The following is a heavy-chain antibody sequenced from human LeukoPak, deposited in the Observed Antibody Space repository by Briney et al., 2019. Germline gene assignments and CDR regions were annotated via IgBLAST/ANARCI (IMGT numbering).Heavy chain of an antibody. J-gene: IGHJ3*02. Sequence: SETLSLTCTVSGGSISSYYWSWIRQPPGKGLEWIGYIYYSGSTNYNPSLKSRVTISVDTSKNQFSLKLSSVTAADTAVYSCARDRRDAFDIWGQGTMVTVSS. CDR3: ARDRRDAFDI. CDR1: GGSISSYY. V-gene: IGHV4-59*01. CDR2: IYYSGST. D-gene: IGHD6-6*01.